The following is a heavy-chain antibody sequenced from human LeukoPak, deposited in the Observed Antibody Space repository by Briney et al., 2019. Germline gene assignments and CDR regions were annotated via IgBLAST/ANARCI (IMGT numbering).Heavy chain of an antibody. CDR3: ARARATVTRISSFDI. CDR1: GFTFSSYA. D-gene: IGHD4-17*01. V-gene: IGHV3-30*04. Sequence: GGPLRLSCAASGFTFSSYAIHWVRQAPGKGLEWVAVISFDGTHDFYADSVKGRFTISRDNSKNTLYLQMNSLRADDTAVYYCARARATVTRISSFDIWGQGTMVTVSS. CDR2: ISFDGTHD. J-gene: IGHJ3*02.